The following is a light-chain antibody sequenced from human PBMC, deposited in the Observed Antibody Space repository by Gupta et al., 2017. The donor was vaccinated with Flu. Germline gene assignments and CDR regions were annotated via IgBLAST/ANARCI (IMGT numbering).Light chain of an antibody. J-gene: IGKJ1*01. CDR2: KSS. V-gene: IGKV1-5*03. CDR3: QQYNSYWT. Sequence: DIQMTQSPSTLSASVGDRVTITCRASQSISSWLAWYQQKPGKAPKLLIYKSSSLEGGVPSRFSGSGSGTEFPLTISSLQPDDFATYYCQQYNSYWTFGQGTKVEIK. CDR1: QSISSW.